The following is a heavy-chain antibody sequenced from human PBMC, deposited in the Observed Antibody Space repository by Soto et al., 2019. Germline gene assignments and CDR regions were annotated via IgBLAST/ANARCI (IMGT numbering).Heavy chain of an antibody. CDR3: ARIGGIVLGGPIDY. D-gene: IGHD1-26*01. J-gene: IGHJ4*02. Sequence: QVQLQESGPGLVKPSDTLSLTCRVSGYFISSGHRWGWIRQPPGKGLEWLGHINYSGSIYHDPSLESRVPMSLDTSKNQFSLRLSSVTAVDTAVYYCARIGGIVLGGPIDYWGQGTLVTVSS. V-gene: IGHV4-28*05. CDR2: INYSGSI. CDR1: GYFISSGHR.